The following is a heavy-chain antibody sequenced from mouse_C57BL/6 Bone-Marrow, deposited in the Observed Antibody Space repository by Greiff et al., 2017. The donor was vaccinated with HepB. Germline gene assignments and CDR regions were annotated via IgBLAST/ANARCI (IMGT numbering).Heavy chain of an antibody. J-gene: IGHJ4*01. D-gene: IGHD3-2*02. Sequence: EVKLMESGGDLVKPGGSLKLSCAASGFTFSSYGMSWVRQTPDKRLEWVATISSGGSYTYYPDSVKGRFTISRDNAKNTLYLQMSSLKSEDTAMYYCARRTAQATQDAMDYWGQGTSVTVSS. CDR3: ARRTAQATQDAMDY. CDR2: ISSGGSYT. CDR1: GFTFSSYG. V-gene: IGHV5-6*02.